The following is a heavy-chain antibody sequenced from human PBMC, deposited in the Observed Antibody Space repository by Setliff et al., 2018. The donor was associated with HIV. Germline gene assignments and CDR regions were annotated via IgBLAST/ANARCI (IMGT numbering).Heavy chain of an antibody. V-gene: IGHV3-21*01. Sequence: VGSLRLSCVASGFGFTFSSYCMDWFRQAPGKGLEWVSSISYGSTYIYQSDSVRGRFTISRDDAKKSLYLQMNSLGAEDTAVYYCARSGGIGNYHWDVWGKGTTVTVSS. CDR2: ISYGSTYI. D-gene: IGHD3-16*01. J-gene: IGHJ6*03. CDR1: GFGFTFSSYC. CDR3: ARSGGIGNYHWDV.